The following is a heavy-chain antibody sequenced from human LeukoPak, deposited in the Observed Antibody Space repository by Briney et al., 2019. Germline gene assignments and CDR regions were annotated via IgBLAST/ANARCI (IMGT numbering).Heavy chain of an antibody. V-gene: IGHV3-7*01. J-gene: IGHJ4*02. CDR1: GFTFSSYA. CDR2: IKQDGSEK. Sequence: PGGSLRLSCAASGFTFSSYAMSWVRQAPGKGLEWVANIKQDGSEKYYVDSVKGRFTISRDNAKNSLYLQMNSLRAEDTAVYYCARDFSSGSYYGDYYFDYWGQGTLVTVSS. D-gene: IGHD1-26*01. CDR3: ARDFSSGSYYGDYYFDY.